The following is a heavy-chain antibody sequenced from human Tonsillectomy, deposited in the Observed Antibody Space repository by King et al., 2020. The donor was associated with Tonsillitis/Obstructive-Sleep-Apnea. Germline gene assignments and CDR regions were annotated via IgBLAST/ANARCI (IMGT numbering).Heavy chain of an antibody. CDR3: ARDKGSGYYYSIDY. D-gene: IGHD3-22*01. J-gene: IGHJ4*02. V-gene: IGHV4-59*01. CDR2: IYYSGST. Sequence: QLQESGPGLVKPSETLSLTCTVSGGSISSYYWSWSRQPPGQGLEWDGHIYYSGSTNYNPSLKTRVTISVDTSKNKFSLKLSSVTAADTAVYYCARDKGSGYYYSIDYWGQGTLVTVSS. CDR1: GGSISSYY.